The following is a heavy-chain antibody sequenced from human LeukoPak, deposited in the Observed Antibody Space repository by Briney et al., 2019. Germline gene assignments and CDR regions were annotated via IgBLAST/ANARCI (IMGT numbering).Heavy chain of an antibody. J-gene: IGHJ4*02. CDR2: INPNNGGT. CDR1: GYTFTGCY. V-gene: IGHV1-2*02. D-gene: IGHD3-22*01. Sequence: ASVKVSCKASGYTFTGCYMHWVRQAPGQGLEWMGWINPNNGGTNYAQKFQGRVTMTRDTSISTAYMELSGLRSDDTAVYYCASGYFDSSGYRTAVVFDYWGQGTLVTVS. CDR3: ASGYFDSSGYRTAVVFDY.